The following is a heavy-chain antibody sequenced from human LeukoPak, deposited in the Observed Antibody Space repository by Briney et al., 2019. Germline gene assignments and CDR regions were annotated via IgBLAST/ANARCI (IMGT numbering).Heavy chain of an antibody. CDR3: ASYGSGSYQIDY. J-gene: IGHJ4*02. CDR1: GFTFSSYW. V-gene: IGHV3-7*01. Sequence: GGSLRLSCAASGFTFSSYWMSWVRQAPGKGLEWVANIKQGGSEKYYVDSVKGRFTISRDNAKNSLYLQMNSLRAEDTAVYYCASYGSGSYQIDYWGQGTLVTVSS. CDR2: IKQGGSEK. D-gene: IGHD3-10*01.